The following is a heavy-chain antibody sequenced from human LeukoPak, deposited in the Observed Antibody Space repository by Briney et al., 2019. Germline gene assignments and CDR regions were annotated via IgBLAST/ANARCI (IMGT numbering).Heavy chain of an antibody. V-gene: IGHV4-59*12. J-gene: IGHJ4*02. CDR1: GGSIGSNY. D-gene: IGHD3-10*01. Sequence: SETLSLTCTVSGGSIGSNYWTWIRQPPGKGLEYIGYIYYTGATNYNPSLKSRVTISVDTSKNQFSLKLSSVTAADTAVYYCARAGMSIWFGEITYDYWGQGTLVTVSS. CDR2: IYYTGAT. CDR3: ARAGMSIWFGEITYDY.